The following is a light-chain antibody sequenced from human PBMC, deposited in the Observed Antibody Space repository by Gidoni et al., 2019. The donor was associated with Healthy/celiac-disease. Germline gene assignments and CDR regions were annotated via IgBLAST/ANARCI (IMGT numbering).Light chain of an antibody. Sequence: EILMTPSPATLSVSPGERATLSCRASQSVSSNLAWYQQKPGQAPRLLIYGASTRATGIPARFSGSGSGTEFTLTISSLQSEDFAVYYCQQYNNWPQWTFGQGTKVEIK. CDR3: QQYNNWPQWT. J-gene: IGKJ1*01. V-gene: IGKV3-15*01. CDR2: GAS. CDR1: QSVSSN.